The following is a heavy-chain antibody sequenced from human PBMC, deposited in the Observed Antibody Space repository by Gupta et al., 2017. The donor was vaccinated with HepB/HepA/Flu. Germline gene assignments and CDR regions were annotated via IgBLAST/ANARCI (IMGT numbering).Heavy chain of an antibody. V-gene: IGHV3-30*18. CDR3: AKDYDFWSGPDY. D-gene: IGHD3-3*01. CDR2: ISYDGSNK. CDR1: GFTFSSYG. Sequence: QVQLVESGGGVVQPGRSLRLSCAASGFTFSSYGMTWVRQAPGKGLEWVAVISYDGSNKYYADSVKGRFTISRDNSKNTLYLQMNSLRAEDTAVYYCAKDYDFWSGPDYWGQGTLVTVSS. J-gene: IGHJ4*02.